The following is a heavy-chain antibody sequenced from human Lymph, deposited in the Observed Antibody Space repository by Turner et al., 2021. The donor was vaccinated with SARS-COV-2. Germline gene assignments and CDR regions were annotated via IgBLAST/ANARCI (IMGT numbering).Heavy chain of an antibody. Sequence: EVQLVESGGVLVKPGGSLRLSCAASGFTFSNAWMTWVRKAPEKMLEWVCRIKTKTEGGTTDYAAPVKGRFTISRDDSKNTLYLQMNTLKSEDTAVYYCTTHSAPDYWGQGTLVTVSS. CDR2: IKTKTEGGTT. CDR3: TTHSAPDY. V-gene: IGHV3-15*01. J-gene: IGHJ4*02. D-gene: IGHD6-13*01. CDR1: GFTFSNAW.